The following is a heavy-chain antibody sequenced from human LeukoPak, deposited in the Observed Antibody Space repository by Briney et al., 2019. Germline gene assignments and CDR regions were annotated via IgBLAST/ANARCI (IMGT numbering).Heavy chain of an antibody. V-gene: IGHV3-7*01. J-gene: IGHJ4*02. D-gene: IGHD5-24*01. Sequence: GGSLRLSCAASGFTFSSYWMSWVRQAPGKGLEWVANIKQDGSEKYYVDSVKGRFTISRDNAKNSLYLQMNSLRAEDTAVYYCARGREMATIRVSDCFDYWGQGTLVTVSP. CDR1: GFTFSSYW. CDR2: IKQDGSEK. CDR3: ARGREMATIRVSDCFDY.